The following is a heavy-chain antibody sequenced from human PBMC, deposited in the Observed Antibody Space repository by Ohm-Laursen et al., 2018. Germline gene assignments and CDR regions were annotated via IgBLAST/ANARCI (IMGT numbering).Heavy chain of an antibody. J-gene: IGHJ4*02. CDR2: IKQDGSEK. V-gene: IGHV3-7*01. Sequence: GSLRLSCAASGLTFSSYWMSWVRQAPGKGLEWVANIKQDGSEKYYVDSVKGRFTISRDNAKNSLYLQMNSLRAEDTAVYYCARDGDGYYYDSSGYAYFDYWGQGTLVTVSS. CDR3: ARDGDGYYYDSSGYAYFDY. D-gene: IGHD3-22*01. CDR1: GLTFSSYW.